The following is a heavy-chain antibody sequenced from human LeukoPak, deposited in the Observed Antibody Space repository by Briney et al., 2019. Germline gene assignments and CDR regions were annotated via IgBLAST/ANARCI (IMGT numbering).Heavy chain of an antibody. J-gene: IGHJ4*02. CDR1: GFTFSSYA. V-gene: IGHV3-23*01. CDR2: ISGSGGST. Sequence: PGGSLRLSCAASGFTFSSYAMSWVRQAPGEGLEWVSAISGSGGSTYYADSVKGRFTISRDNSKNTLYLQMNSLRAEDTAVYYCAKDLSSGWYLENYFDYWGQGTLVTVSS. CDR3: AKDLSSGWYLENYFDY. D-gene: IGHD6-19*01.